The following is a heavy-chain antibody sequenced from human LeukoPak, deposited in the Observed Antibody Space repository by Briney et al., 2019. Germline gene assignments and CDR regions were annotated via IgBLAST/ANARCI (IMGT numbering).Heavy chain of an antibody. CDR1: GFTFSTYT. Sequence: GGSLRLSCAASGFTFSTYTMYWVRHPPGKRLEWVSIIGNNGGGIHYADSVKGRFTISRDNFKNALYLQMNSLRVEDTAVYYCAIDPNWGTHSWGQGVLVTVSS. CDR2: IGNNGGGI. D-gene: IGHD7-27*01. J-gene: IGHJ4*02. V-gene: IGHV3-23*01. CDR3: AIDPNWGTHS.